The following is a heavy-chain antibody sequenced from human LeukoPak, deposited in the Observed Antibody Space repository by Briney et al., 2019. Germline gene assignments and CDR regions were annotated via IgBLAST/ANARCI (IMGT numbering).Heavy chain of an antibody. V-gene: IGHV1-18*04. CDR3: ARDPRAFWSGYIDYMDV. Sequence: ASVKVSCKGSGYNFDRYGVNWVRQAPGQGLEWVGWISTYNGNTFYAQKFEGRVSMTTDTSTNTVYMDLRSLRSDDTAVYYCARDPRAFWSGYIDYMDVWGKGTTVTVSS. CDR2: ISTYNGNT. J-gene: IGHJ6*03. CDR1: GYNFDRYG. D-gene: IGHD3-3*01.